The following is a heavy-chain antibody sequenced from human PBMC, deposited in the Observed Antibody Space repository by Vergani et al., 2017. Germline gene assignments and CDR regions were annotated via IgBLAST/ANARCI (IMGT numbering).Heavy chain of an antibody. CDR1: GYTFTGYY. CDR3: ARRGAPTNYWYFDL. V-gene: IGHV5-51*01. Sequence: VQLVQSGAEVKKPGASVKVSCKASGYTFTGYYMHWVRQAPGQGLEWMGVIYPGDSDTRYSPSFQGQVTISADKSISTAYLQWSSLKASDTAMYYCARRGAPTNYWYFDLWGRGTLVTVSS. J-gene: IGHJ2*01. D-gene: IGHD5-12*01. CDR2: IYPGDSDT.